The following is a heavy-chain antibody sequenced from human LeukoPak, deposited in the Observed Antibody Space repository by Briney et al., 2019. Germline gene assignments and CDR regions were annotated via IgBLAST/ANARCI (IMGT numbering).Heavy chain of an antibody. Sequence: SETLSLTCAVYGGSFSGYYWSWIRQPPGKGLEWIGEINHSGSTNYNPSLKSRVTTSVDTSKNQFSLKLSSVTAADTAVYYCARVGGITMVRGVITYYYYYYGMDVWGQGTTVTVSS. V-gene: IGHV4-34*01. J-gene: IGHJ6*02. CDR2: INHSGST. D-gene: IGHD3-10*01. CDR3: ARVGGITMVRGVITYYYYYYGMDV. CDR1: GGSFSGYY.